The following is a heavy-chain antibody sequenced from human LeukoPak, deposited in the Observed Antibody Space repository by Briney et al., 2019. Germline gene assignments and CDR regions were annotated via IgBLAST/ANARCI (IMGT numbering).Heavy chain of an antibody. D-gene: IGHD3-16*01. V-gene: IGHV3-30*03. Sequence: GGSLRLSCAASGFTFSSYGMHWVRQAPGKGLEWVAVISYDGSNKYYADSVKGRFTISRDNTKNSLYLQMNSLTAEDTALYYCVRDVLIDYSYYYMDVWGKGTTVTVSS. CDR1: GFTFSSYG. CDR2: ISYDGSNK. CDR3: VRDVLIDYSYYYMDV. J-gene: IGHJ6*03.